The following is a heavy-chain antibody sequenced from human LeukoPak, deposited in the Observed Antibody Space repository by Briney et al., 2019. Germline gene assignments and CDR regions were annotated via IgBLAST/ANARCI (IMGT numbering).Heavy chain of an antibody. Sequence: PSGTLSLTCAVSGGSISSSNWWSWVRQPPGKGLEWIGEIYHSGSTNYNPSLKSRVTISVDKSKNQFSLKLSSVTAADTAVYYCAGNYGSGSSPFDYWGQGTLVTVSS. V-gene: IGHV4-4*02. CDR2: IYHSGST. CDR1: GGSISSSNW. D-gene: IGHD3-10*01. J-gene: IGHJ4*02. CDR3: AGNYGSGSSPFDY.